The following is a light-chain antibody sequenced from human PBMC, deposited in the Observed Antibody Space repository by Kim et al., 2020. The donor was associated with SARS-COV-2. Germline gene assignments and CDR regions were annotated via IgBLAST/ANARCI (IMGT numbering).Light chain of an antibody. CDR1: SGSIASNY. V-gene: IGLV6-57*04. J-gene: IGLJ2*01. CDR3: QSYDSSNQGVV. Sequence: NFTLTQPHSVSESPGKTVTISCTRSSGSIASNYVQWYQQRPGSAPTTVIYEDNQRPSGVPDRFSGSIDSSSNSASLTISGLKTEDEADYYCQSYDSSNQGVVFGGGTQLTVL. CDR2: EDN.